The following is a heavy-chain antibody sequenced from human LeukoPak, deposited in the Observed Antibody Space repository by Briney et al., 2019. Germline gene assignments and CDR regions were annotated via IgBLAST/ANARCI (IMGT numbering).Heavy chain of an antibody. V-gene: IGHV4-34*01. CDR1: GGSFSGYY. Sequence: SETLSLTCAVYGGSFSGYYWSWIRQPPGKGLEWIGEINHSGSTNYNPSLKSRVTISVDTSKNQFSLNLNSVTAADTAIYYCARRDDSSGYYYGEWFDPWGQGTPVTVSS. CDR2: INHSGST. D-gene: IGHD3-22*01. J-gene: IGHJ5*02. CDR3: ARRDDSSGYYYGEWFDP.